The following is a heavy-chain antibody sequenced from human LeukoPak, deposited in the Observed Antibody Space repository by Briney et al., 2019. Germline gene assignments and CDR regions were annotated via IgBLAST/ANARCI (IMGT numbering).Heavy chain of an antibody. D-gene: IGHD3-3*01. CDR2: ISYDGSNK. V-gene: IGHV3-30*18. CDR3: AKGFSRAFDI. Sequence: GRSLRLSCAASGFTFSSYGMHRVRQAPGKGLEWVAVISYDGSNKYYADSVKGRFTISRDNSNSALFLQMNSLRAEDTAVYYCAKGFSRAFDIWGQGIMVTVSS. CDR1: GFTFSSYG. J-gene: IGHJ3*02.